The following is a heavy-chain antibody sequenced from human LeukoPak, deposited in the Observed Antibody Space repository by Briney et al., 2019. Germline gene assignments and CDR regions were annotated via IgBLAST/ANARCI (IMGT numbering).Heavy chain of an antibody. J-gene: IGHJ3*02. D-gene: IGHD2/OR15-2a*01. CDR2: IKNTGGST. CDR3: ARDAIRGNAVYDPFNI. CDR1: GFTFSSYA. V-gene: IGHV3-23*01. Sequence: PGGSLRLSCAASGFTFSSYAMSWVRQAPGKGLEWVSSIKNTGGSTYYADSVNGRFTISRDNPQNTLYLHMTSLRAEDTAVYFCARDAIRGNAVYDPFNIWGQGTMVTVSS.